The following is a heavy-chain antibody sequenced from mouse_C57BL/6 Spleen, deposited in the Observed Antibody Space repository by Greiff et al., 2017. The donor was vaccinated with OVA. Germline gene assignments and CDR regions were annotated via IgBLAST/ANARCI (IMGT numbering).Heavy chain of an antibody. J-gene: IGHJ3*01. CDR1: GFNIKDDY. D-gene: IGHD2-1*01. CDR3: TMIYSVAY. CDR2: IDPENGDT. Sequence: EVKLQESGAELVRPGASVKLSCTASGFNIKDDYMHWVKQRPEQGLEWIGWIDPENGDTEYASKFQGKATITADTSSNTAYLQLSSLTSEDTAVYYCTMIYSVAYWGQGTLVTVSA. V-gene: IGHV14-4*01.